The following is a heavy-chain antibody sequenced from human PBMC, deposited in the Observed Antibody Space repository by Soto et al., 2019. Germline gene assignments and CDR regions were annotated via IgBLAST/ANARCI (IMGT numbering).Heavy chain of an antibody. Sequence: QVQLVESGGGVVQPGRSLRLSCAASGFIFSSYGMHWVRQAPGKGLEWVAVISYEGSHTYYADSVKGRFTITRDNSKNTQYLQMTSLIPEDTAVYYCAKEVHCGGGSCSWSEGFDYWGQGTLLTVSS. V-gene: IGHV3-30*18. CDR2: ISYEGSHT. D-gene: IGHD2-15*01. CDR3: AKEVHCGGGSCSWSEGFDY. J-gene: IGHJ4*02. CDR1: GFIFSSYG.